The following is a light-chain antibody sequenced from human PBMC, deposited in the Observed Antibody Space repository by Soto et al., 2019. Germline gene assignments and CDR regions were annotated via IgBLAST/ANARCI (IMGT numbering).Light chain of an antibody. CDR1: SSDVGSYNL. CDR3: CSFARGSTLV. J-gene: IGLJ3*02. CDR2: EGS. Sequence: QSVLTQPASVSGSPGQSITISCTGTSSDVGSYNLVSWYQQHPGNAPKLMIYEGSKWPSGVSNRFFGSKSGNTASLTISGLQAEDEADYYCCSFARGSTLVFGGGTKVTVL. V-gene: IGLV2-23*01.